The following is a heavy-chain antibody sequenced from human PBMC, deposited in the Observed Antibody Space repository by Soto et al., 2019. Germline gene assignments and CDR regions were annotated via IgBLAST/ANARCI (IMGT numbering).Heavy chain of an antibody. Sequence: ASVKVSCKASGYTFTSYAMHWVRQAPGQRLEWMGWINAGNGNTKYSQKFQGRVTITRDTFASTAYMELSSLRSEDTAVYYCARVFYDSSVYQEDYYHYGMSVPGQGATVPVSS. CDR3: ARVFYDSSVYQEDYYHYGMSV. D-gene: IGHD3-22*01. CDR1: GYTFTSYA. V-gene: IGHV1-3*01. J-gene: IGHJ6*02. CDR2: INAGNGNT.